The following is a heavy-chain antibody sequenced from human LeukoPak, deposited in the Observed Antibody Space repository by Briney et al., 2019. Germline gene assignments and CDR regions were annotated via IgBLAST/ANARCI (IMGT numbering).Heavy chain of an antibody. CDR1: GGSISSGSYY. CDR2: SYSSGTT. Sequence: PSETLSLTCTVSGGSISSGSYYWSWIRQPAGKGLEWIGRSYSSGTTNYNPSLKSRVTISVDTSKNQFSLKLSSVTEADTAVYYCARVDSGTYHLFDYWGQGTLVTVSS. V-gene: IGHV4-61*02. J-gene: IGHJ4*02. CDR3: ARVDSGTYHLFDY. D-gene: IGHD1-26*01.